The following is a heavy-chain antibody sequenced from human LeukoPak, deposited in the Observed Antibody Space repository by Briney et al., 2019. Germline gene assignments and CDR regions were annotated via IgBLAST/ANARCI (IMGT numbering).Heavy chain of an antibody. CDR1: GDTFSSYA. J-gene: IGHJ4*02. CDR3: AKDPLSSGPWGYFDY. V-gene: IGHV1-18*01. D-gene: IGHD6-19*01. Sequence: ASVKVSCQASGDTFSSYAISWVRQAPGQGLEWMGWISAYNGNTNYAQKLQGRVTMTTDTSTSTAYMELRSLRSDDTAVYYCAKDPLSSGPWGYFDYWGQGTLVTVSS. CDR2: ISAYNGNT.